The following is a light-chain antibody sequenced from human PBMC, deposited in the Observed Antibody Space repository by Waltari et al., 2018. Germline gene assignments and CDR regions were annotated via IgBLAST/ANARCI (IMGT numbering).Light chain of an antibody. V-gene: IGLV1-47*01. CDR3: ASWDDSHYV. CDR2: RNS. J-gene: IGLJ1*01. Sequence: QSVLTQPPSASETPGQRVTISCSGSNPNLGSNYLYRYQQRPGPAPKLLIYRNSQRPYGVPDRLSASMSGTSACLAISGLRSEDEAVYYCASWDDSHYVFGTGTQVTVL. CDR1: NPNLGSNY.